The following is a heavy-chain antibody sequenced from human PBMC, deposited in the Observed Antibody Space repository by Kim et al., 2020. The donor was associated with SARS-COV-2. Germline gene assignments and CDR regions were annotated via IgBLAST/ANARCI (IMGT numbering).Heavy chain of an antibody. V-gene: IGHV4-39*01. CDR1: GGSISSSSYY. J-gene: IGHJ4*02. CDR3: ARHALGGAVVPAAMVNYFDY. D-gene: IGHD2-2*01. CDR2: IYYSGST. Sequence: SETLSLTCTVSGGSISSSSYYWGWIRQPPGKGLEWIGSIYYSGSTYYNPSLKSRVTISVDTSKNQFSLKLSSVTAADTAVYYCARHALGGAVVPAAMVNYFDYWGQGTLVTVSS.